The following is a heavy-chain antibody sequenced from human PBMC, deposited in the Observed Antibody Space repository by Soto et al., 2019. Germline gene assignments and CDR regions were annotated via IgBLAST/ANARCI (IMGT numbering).Heavy chain of an antibody. CDR3: ARDFSGRIAVAGLVDY. CDR1: GFTFSSYA. Sequence: PGGSLRLSCAASGFTFSSYAMHWVRQAPGKGLEWVAVISYDGSNKYYADSVKGRFTISRDNSKNTLYLQMNSLRAEDTAVYYCARDFSGRIAVAGLVDYWGQGTLVTVSS. CDR2: ISYDGSNK. D-gene: IGHD6-19*01. J-gene: IGHJ4*02. V-gene: IGHV3-30-3*01.